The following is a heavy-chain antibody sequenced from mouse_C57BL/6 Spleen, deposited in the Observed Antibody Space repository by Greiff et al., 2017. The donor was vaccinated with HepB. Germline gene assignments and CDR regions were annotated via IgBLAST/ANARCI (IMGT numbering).Heavy chain of an antibody. D-gene: IGHD2-4*01. Sequence: EVKVVESGGGLVKPGGSLKLSCAASGFTFSDYGMHWVRQAPEKGLEWVAYISSGSSTIYYADTVKGRFTISRDNAKNTLFLQMTSLRSEDTAMYYCAREIYYDPFAYWGQGTLVTVSA. CDR3: AREIYYDPFAY. V-gene: IGHV5-17*01. CDR1: GFTFSDYG. CDR2: ISSGSSTI. J-gene: IGHJ3*01.